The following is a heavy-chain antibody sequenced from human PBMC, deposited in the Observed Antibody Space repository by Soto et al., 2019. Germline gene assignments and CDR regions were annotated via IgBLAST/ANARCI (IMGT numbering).Heavy chain of an antibody. D-gene: IGHD2-8*01. V-gene: IGHV3-33*01. Sequence: QVQLVESGGGVVQPGRSLRLSCAASGFTFSSYGMHWVRQAPGKGLEWVAVIWYDGSNKYYADSVKGRFTISRDNSKNTRYRQMNSLRAEDTAVYYCARVSAGKTNDYWGQGTLVTVSS. J-gene: IGHJ4*02. CDR1: GFTFSSYG. CDR3: ARVSAGKTNDY. CDR2: IWYDGSNK.